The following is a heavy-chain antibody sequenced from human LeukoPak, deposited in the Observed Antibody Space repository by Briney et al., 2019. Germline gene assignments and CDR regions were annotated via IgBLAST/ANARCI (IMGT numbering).Heavy chain of an antibody. V-gene: IGHV3-21*06. CDR1: GFSFSSYS. CDR3: ARPSGYYAFDS. J-gene: IGHJ4*02. CDR2: ITSGSRYL. Sequence: GGSLRLSCEASGFSFSSYSMDWVRQAPGKGLEWVASITSGSRYLYYGDSVKGRFTVSRDNTKNSLHLQMNSLRVDDTAVYYCARPSGYYAFDSWGQGTLVIVSS. D-gene: IGHD3-22*01.